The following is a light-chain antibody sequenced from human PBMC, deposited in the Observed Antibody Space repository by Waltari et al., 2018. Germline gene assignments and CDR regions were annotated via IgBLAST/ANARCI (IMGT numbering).Light chain of an antibody. CDR3: QQNYNTPRT. CDR1: QSISRH. CDR2: AAT. V-gene: IGKV1-39*01. Sequence: DIQMTQSPSSLSASVGDRVTITCRASQSISRHLCGYQQQPGEAPKLLIYAATTLHSGVPIRFSGSGSGTDFSLTISGLQPEDLATYYCQQNYNTPRTFGQGTKVEIK. J-gene: IGKJ1*01.